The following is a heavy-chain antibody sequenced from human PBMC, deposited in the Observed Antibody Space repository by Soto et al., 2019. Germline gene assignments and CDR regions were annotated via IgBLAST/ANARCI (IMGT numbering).Heavy chain of an antibody. CDR1: GGTFSSYA. CDR2: IIPIFGTA. J-gene: IGHJ5*02. Sequence: SVKVSCKASGGTFSSYAISWVRQAPGQGLEWMGEIIPIFGTANYAQKFQGRVTITADESTSTAYMELSSLRSEDTAVYYCARDGGLISGYYPYCFDPGGKGPSVPVSA. CDR3: ARDGGLISGYYPYCFDP. V-gene: IGHV1-69*13. D-gene: IGHD3-22*01.